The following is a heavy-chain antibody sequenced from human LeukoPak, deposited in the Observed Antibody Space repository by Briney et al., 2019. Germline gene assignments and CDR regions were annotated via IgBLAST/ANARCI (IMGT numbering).Heavy chain of an antibody. CDR1: GYTFTSYG. CDR3: ARDWGGSSWYYYYYYMDV. J-gene: IGHJ6*03. V-gene: IGHV1-18*01. CDR2: ISAYNGNT. D-gene: IGHD6-13*01. Sequence: GASVKVSCKASGYTFTSYGISWVRQAPGQGLEWMGWISAYNGNTNYAQKLQGRVTMTTDTSTSTAYMELRSLSSDDTAVYYCARDWGGSSWYYYYYYMDVWGKGTTVTVSS.